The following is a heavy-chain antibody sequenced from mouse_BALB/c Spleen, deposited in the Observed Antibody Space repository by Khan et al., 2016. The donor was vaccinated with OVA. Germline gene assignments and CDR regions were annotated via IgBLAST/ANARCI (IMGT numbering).Heavy chain of an antibody. D-gene: IGHD1-1*01. Sequence: EVELVESGGDLVQPGGSRKLSCAASGFTFSSYGMHWVRQAPEKGLEWVAYISGDSNTIYYADTVKGRFTISRDNPRNTLFLQMTSLMSEDTAMYYCATSYFYGYDFDYWGRGTTLTVSS. CDR3: ATSYFYGYDFDY. CDR2: ISGDSNTI. CDR1: GFTFSSYG. J-gene: IGHJ2*01. V-gene: IGHV5-17*02.